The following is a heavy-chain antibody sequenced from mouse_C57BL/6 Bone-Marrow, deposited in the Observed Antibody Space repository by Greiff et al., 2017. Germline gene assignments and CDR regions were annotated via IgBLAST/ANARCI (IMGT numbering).Heavy chain of an antibody. V-gene: IGHV5-9*01. D-gene: IGHD1-1*01. J-gene: IGHJ1*03. CDR1: GFTFSSYT. CDR3: SRQVTTVLATKYFDV. Sequence: DVHLVESGGGLVKPGGSLKLSCAASGFTFSSYTMSWVRQTPEKRLQWVAAISGGGGNTYYPDSVKGRFTISRDNDKNILYLQMSSLRSEDTALYYCSRQVTTVLATKYFDVGGTGTTVTVSS. CDR2: ISGGGGNT.